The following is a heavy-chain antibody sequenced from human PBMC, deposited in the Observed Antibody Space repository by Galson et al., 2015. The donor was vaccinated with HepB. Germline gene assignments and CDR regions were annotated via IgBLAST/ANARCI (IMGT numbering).Heavy chain of an antibody. V-gene: IGHV3-30*04. J-gene: IGHJ5*01. CDR2: ISSDGSKN. D-gene: IGHD2-21*01. CDR1: GLTSSTYT. CDR3: ARAENCGGGECWLVDS. Sequence: LRPPCAASGLTSSTYTFHCFRQAPGQGLDWVALISSDGSKNNYADSARGRFTISRDNSWTTAYLKMSSLRPEDTAVYYCARAENCGGGECWLVDSWGLGTLVTVSS.